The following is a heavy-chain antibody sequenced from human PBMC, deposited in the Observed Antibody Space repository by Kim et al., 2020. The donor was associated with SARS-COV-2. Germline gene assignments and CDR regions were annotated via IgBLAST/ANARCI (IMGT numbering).Heavy chain of an antibody. CDR2: INHSGST. CDR3: ARGRLWFGGSYLTTSPAEYFQH. D-gene: IGHD1-26*01. J-gene: IGHJ1*01. Sequence: SETLSLTCAVYGGSFSGYYWSWIRQPPGKGLEWIGEINHSGSTNYNPSLKSRVTISVDTSKNQFSLKLSSVTAADTAVYYCARGRLWFGGSYLTTSPAEYFQHWGQGTLVTVSS. V-gene: IGHV4-34*01. CDR1: GGSFSGYY.